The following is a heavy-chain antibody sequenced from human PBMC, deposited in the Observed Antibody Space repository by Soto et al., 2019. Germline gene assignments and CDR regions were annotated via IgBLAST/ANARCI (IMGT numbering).Heavy chain of an antibody. CDR1: GFTFSSYA. Sequence: EVQLLESGGGLVQPGGSLRLSCAASGFTFSSYAMSWVRQAPGKGLEWVSAISGSGGSTYYADSVKGRLTISRDNSKNTLYLQMNSLRAEDTAVYYCAKGSDDSSSSYYYYGMDVCGQGTTVTVSS. D-gene: IGHD6-6*01. CDR3: AKGSDDSSSSYYYYGMDV. CDR2: ISGSGGST. J-gene: IGHJ6*02. V-gene: IGHV3-23*01.